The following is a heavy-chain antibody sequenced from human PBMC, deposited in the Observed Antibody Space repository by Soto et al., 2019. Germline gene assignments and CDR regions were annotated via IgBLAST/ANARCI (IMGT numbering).Heavy chain of an antibody. CDR3: AKGRLAVGSDWFDS. J-gene: IGHJ5*01. D-gene: IGHD1-26*01. CDR2: IDSDGTDT. V-gene: IGHV3-23*05. Sequence: GGSLRLSCEASGFTFYTYAMIWVRQAPGKGLEWVTAIDSDGTDTYYADFVKGRFTVSRDNSKNALYLQMRSLTAEDTALYYCAKGRLAVGSDWFDSWGPGTLVTVSS. CDR1: GFTFYTYA.